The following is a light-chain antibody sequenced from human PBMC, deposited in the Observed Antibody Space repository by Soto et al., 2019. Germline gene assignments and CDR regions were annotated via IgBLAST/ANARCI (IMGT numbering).Light chain of an antibody. V-gene: IGLV1-40*01. Sequence: QSVLTQPPSVSGAPGHRVTIACTGSSSNIGAGYDVHWYQQLPGRAPKLLIYGNTNRPSGVPDRFSGSKSGTSASLAITGLQAEDEDDYYCLFLDSSLSVVFGGGTKLTVL. J-gene: IGLJ2*01. CDR2: GNT. CDR3: LFLDSSLSVV. CDR1: SSNIGAGYD.